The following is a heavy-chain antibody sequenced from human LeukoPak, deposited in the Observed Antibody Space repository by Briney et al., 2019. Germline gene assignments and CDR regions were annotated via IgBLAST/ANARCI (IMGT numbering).Heavy chain of an antibody. J-gene: IGHJ4*02. CDR3: TRYNNDHFDY. CDR2: IAYDGSRV. CDR1: GFNFGGYG. Sequence: GGSLRLSCAGSGFNFGGYGMHWFRQTPGKGLEWVAVIAYDGSRVFYADSVKGRFTISRDNSKDAMSVQMDDLRAEDTAAYYCTRYNNDHFDYWGQGTLVTVSS. D-gene: IGHD1-14*01. V-gene: IGHV3-33*01.